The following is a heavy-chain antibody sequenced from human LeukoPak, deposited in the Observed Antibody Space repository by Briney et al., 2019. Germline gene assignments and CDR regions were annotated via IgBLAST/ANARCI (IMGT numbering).Heavy chain of an antibody. J-gene: IGHJ4*02. Sequence: PGGSLRPSCAASGFTFSSYSMNWVRQAPGKGLEWVSSISSSSSYIYYADSVKGRFTISRDNAKNSLYLQMNSLRAEDTAVYYCARVVRYSSGPLTDLLPYYFDYWGQGTLVTVSS. CDR1: GFTFSSYS. CDR2: ISSSSSYI. V-gene: IGHV3-21*01. CDR3: ARVVRYSSGPLTDLLPYYFDY. D-gene: IGHD6-19*01.